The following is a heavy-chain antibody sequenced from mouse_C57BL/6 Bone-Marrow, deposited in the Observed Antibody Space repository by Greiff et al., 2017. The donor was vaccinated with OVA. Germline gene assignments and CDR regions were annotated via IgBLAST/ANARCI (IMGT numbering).Heavy chain of an antibody. CDR1: GYSFTDYN. D-gene: IGHD2-2*01. Sequence: VQLKQSGPELVKPGASVKISCKASGYSFTDYNMNWVKQSNGKSLEWIGVINPNYGTTSYNQKFKGKATLTVDQSSSTAYMQLNSLTSEDSAVYYCARGIYYGYDEGMDYWGQGTSVTVSS. CDR2: INPNYGTT. CDR3: ARGIYYGYDEGMDY. V-gene: IGHV1-39*01. J-gene: IGHJ4*01.